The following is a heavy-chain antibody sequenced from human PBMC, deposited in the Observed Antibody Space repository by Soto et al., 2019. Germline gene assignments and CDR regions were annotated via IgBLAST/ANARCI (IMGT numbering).Heavy chain of an antibody. Sequence: GESLKISFTGSGNSFTSYWIGWVRQMPGKGLEWMGIIYPGDSNTRYSPTFQGQVTISADRSISTAYLQWSSLKASDTAMYYCARQEHCSSTSCYKVDSWGQGTLVTVSS. CDR3: ARQEHCSSTSCYKVDS. J-gene: IGHJ4*02. CDR1: GNSFTSYW. CDR2: IYPGDSNT. D-gene: IGHD2-2*02. V-gene: IGHV5-51*01.